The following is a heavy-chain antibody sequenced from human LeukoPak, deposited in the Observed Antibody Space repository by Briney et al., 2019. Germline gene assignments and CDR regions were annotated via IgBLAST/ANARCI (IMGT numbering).Heavy chain of an antibody. CDR1: GGSISNSSYY. CDR3: ASTLDYGDYVFDY. D-gene: IGHD4-17*01. V-gene: IGHV4-39*01. CDR2: IYYSGST. Sequence: PSETLSLTCTVSGGSISNSSYYWGWIRQPPGKGLEWIGSIYYSGSTYYNPSLKSRVTISVDTSKNQFSLKLSSVTAADTAVYYCASTLDYGDYVFDYWGQGTLVTVSS. J-gene: IGHJ4*02.